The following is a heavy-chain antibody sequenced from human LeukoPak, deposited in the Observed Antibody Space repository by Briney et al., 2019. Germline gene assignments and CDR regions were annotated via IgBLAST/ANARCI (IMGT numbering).Heavy chain of an antibody. CDR3: AKPSHYETSKPQETDSFDI. J-gene: IGHJ3*02. D-gene: IGHD3-16*01. CDR2: ISGSGGST. CDR1: GFTFSSYA. Sequence: GRSLRLSCAASGFTFSSYAMSWVRQAPGKGLEWVSAISGSGGSTYYADSVKGRFTISRDNSKNTLYLQMNSLRAEDTAVYYCAKPSHYETSKPQETDSFDIWGQGTMVTVSS. V-gene: IGHV3-23*01.